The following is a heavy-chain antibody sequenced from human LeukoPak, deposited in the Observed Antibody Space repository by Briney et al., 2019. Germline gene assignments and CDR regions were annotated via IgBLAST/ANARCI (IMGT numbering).Heavy chain of an antibody. CDR2: ISASGGST. J-gene: IGHJ4*02. CDR1: GFTFSDYA. Sequence: GGSLRLSCAVSGFTFSDYAMSWVRQAPGKGLEWVSAISASGGSTYYADSVKGRFTISRDNAKKSLYLQMNSLRVEDTALYYCARESSGWYALDFWGQGSLVTVSS. V-gene: IGHV3-23*01. CDR3: ARESSGWYALDF. D-gene: IGHD6-19*01.